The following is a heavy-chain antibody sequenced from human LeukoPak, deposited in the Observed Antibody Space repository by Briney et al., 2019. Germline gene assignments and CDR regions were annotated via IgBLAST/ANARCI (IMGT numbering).Heavy chain of an antibody. J-gene: IGHJ3*02. CDR3: ARGIVVVITTLGPDAFDI. CDR1: GGTFSSYA. V-gene: IGHV1-69*04. D-gene: IGHD3-22*01. CDR2: IIPILGIA. Sequence: GAPVKVSCKASGGTFSSYAISWVRQAPGQGLEWMGRIIPILGIANYAQKFQGRVAITADKSTSTAYMELSSLRSEDTAVYYCARGIVVVITTLGPDAFDIWGQGTMVTVSS.